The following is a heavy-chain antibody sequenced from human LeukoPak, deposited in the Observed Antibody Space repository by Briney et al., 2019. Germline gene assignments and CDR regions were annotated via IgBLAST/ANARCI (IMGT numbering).Heavy chain of an antibody. CDR2: IYYSGST. D-gene: IGHD1-1*01. V-gene: IGHV4-59*01. J-gene: IGHJ6*03. Sequence: NPSETLSLTCTVFGGSISSYYWSWIRQPPGKGLEWIGYIYYSGSTNYNPSLKSRVTISVDTSKNQFSLKLSSVTAADTAVYYCASGSYPHYYYYYYMDVWGKGTTVTVSS. CDR3: ASGSYPHYYYYYYMDV. CDR1: GGSISSYY.